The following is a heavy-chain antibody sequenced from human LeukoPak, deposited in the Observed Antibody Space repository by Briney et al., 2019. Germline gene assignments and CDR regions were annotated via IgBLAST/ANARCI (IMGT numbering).Heavy chain of an antibody. CDR1: GYSISSGYY. J-gene: IGHJ4*02. CDR2: IYYSGST. CDR3: ARRVRYFDWLSGPGYFDC. Sequence: PSETLSLTCTVSGYSISSGYYWGWIRQPPGKGLEWIGYIYYSGSTNYNPSLKSRVTISVDTSKNQFSLKLSSVTAADTAVYYCARRVRYFDWLSGPGYFDCWGQGTLVTVSS. V-gene: IGHV4-38-2*02. D-gene: IGHD3-9*01.